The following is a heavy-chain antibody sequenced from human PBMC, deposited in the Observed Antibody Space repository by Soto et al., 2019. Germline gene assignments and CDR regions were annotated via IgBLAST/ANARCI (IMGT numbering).Heavy chain of an antibody. V-gene: IGHV4-30-2*01. CDR1: GGSISSGGYS. D-gene: IGHD3-3*01. Sequence: PSETLSLTCAVSGGSISSGGYSWSWIRQPPGKGLEWIGYIYHSGSTYYNPSLKSRVTISVDRSKNQFSLKLSSVTAADTAVYYCAGCFWSGYHVWGQGTLVTVSS. J-gene: IGHJ4*02. CDR3: AGCFWSGYHV. CDR2: IYHSGST.